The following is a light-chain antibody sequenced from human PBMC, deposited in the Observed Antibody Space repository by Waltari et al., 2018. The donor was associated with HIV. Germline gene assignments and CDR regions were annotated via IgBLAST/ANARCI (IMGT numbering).Light chain of an antibody. J-gene: IGKJ3*01. CDR3: QESFSDTFT. CDR2: AAS. CDR1: QTIDSY. Sequence: DIQLTQSPSSLSASIGDKATITCRASQTIDSYLNWYQQQSGKAPKLLIYAASTLQSGVPSRISGSRSGTDFTLTIAGLQPEDVAIYFCQESFSDTFTFGPGTKVEI. V-gene: IGKV1-39*01.